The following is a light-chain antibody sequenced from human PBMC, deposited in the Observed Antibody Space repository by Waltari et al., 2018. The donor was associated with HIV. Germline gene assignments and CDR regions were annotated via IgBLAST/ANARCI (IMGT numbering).Light chain of an antibody. CDR3: QTWGNGTYVV. CDR2: VTAAGRH. J-gene: IGLJ2*01. CDR1: RGQSRRA. V-gene: IGLV4-69*02. Sequence: QLVLTQSPPSSSPLGASVRPTCTLSRGQSRRALAWPPKQPGKGPRFLMKVTAAGRHNKGDGIPDRFSGSSSGAERYLTISSLQSDDEADYYCQTWGNGTYVVFGGGTKVTVL.